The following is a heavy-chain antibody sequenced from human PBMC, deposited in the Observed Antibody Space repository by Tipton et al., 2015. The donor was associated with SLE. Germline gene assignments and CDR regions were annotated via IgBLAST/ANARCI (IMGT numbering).Heavy chain of an antibody. V-gene: IGHV3-30*04. CDR3: VREKDGYIRADWYFDL. D-gene: IGHD5-24*01. CDR2: ISYDGSNK. Sequence: SLRLSCAASGFTFSSYAMHWVRQAPGKGLEWVAVISYDGSNKYYADSVKGRFTISRDNSKNTLYLQMNSLRAEDTAVYYCVREKDGYIRADWYFDLWGRGTLVTVSS. CDR1: GFTFSSYA. J-gene: IGHJ2*01.